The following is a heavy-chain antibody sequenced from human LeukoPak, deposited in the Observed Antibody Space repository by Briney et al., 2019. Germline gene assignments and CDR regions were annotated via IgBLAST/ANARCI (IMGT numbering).Heavy chain of an antibody. CDR3: ARETVGLDY. Sequence: GGSLRLSCAASGFIFSDHWMYWLRQAPGKGLQWVAGIHPHGREEQYVDPVKGRFTISRDNAKNSLSLQMNGLRDEDTAIYYCARETVGLDYWGQGTLVTVSS. V-gene: IGHV3-7*01. J-gene: IGHJ4*02. CDR1: GFIFSDHW. D-gene: IGHD4-23*01. CDR2: IHPHGREE.